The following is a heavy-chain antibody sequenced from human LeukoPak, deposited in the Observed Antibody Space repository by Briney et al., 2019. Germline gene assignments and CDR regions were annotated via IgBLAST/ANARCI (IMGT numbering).Heavy chain of an antibody. J-gene: IGHJ5*02. CDR2: INHSGST. Sequence: PSETLSLTCAVYGGSFSGYYWSWIRQPPGKGLEWIGEINHSGSTNYNPPLKSRVTISVDTSKNQFSLKLSSVTAADTAVYYCARGHPIVATWFDPWGQGTLVTVSS. D-gene: IGHD5-12*01. CDR1: GGSFSGYY. V-gene: IGHV4-34*01. CDR3: ARGHPIVATWFDP.